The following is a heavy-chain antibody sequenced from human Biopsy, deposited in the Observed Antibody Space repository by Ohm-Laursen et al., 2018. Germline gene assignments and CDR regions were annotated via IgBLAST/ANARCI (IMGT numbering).Heavy chain of an antibody. D-gene: IGHD3-16*01. Sequence: GTLSLTCAVSGGSFSGYYWTWIRQPPGKGLEWIGEINHRGSASYNPSLKSRITVLVDTSKNQFSLKLRSVSAADTAVYFCARALDYYDPYYYYAMDVWGQGTSVTVSS. CDR2: INHRGSA. J-gene: IGHJ6*02. V-gene: IGHV4-34*01. CDR3: ARALDYYDPYYYYAMDV. CDR1: GGSFSGYY.